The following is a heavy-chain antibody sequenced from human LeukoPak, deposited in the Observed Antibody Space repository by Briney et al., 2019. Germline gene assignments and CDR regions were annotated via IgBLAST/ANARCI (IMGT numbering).Heavy chain of an antibody. CDR3: ARDLDSSGHGDYFDY. CDR2: INPSGGTT. V-gene: IGHV1-46*01. J-gene: IGHJ4*02. D-gene: IGHD6-19*01. CDR1: GYTFTNYY. Sequence: GASVKVSCKASGYTFTNYYMHWVRQAPGQGLEWMGIINPSGGTTGYAQKFQGRLTMTKDTSTSTVYMELSSLRSEDTAVYYCARDLDSSGHGDYFDYWGQGTLVTVSS.